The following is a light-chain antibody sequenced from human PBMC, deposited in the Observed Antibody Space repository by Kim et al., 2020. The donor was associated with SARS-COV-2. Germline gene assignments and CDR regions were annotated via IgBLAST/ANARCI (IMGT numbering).Light chain of an antibody. CDR3: QAWDSSTVV. V-gene: IGLV3-1*01. J-gene: IGLJ2*01. Sequence: GSPGQTASITCSGDKLGDKYACWYQQKPGQSPVLVIYQDSKRPSGIPERFSGSNSGNTATLTISGTQAMDEADYYCQAWDSSTVVFGGGTQLTV. CDR2: QDS. CDR1: KLGDKY.